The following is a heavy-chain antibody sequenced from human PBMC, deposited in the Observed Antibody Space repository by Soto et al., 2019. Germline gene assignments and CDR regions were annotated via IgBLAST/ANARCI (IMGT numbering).Heavy chain of an antibody. CDR2: IYYSGST. V-gene: IGHV4-30-4*01. Sequence: QVQLQESGPGLVKPSQTLSLTCTVSGGSISSGDYYWSWIRQPPGKGLEWIGYIYYSGSTYYNPSLKSRVTLSVDTSKTQFPLKLSSVTAADTAVYYCARDPVGYSSRWYSPRRYGMDVWGQGTTVTVSS. CDR3: ARDPVGYSSRWYSPRRYGMDV. D-gene: IGHD6-13*01. J-gene: IGHJ6*02. CDR1: GGSISSGDYY.